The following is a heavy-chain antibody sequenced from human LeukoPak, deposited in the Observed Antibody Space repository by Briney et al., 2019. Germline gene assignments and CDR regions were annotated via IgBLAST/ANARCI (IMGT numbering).Heavy chain of an antibody. CDR1: GFTFSSYG. Sequence: GGSLRLSCAASGFTFSSYGMHWVRLAPGKGLEWVAVISFDTNNKYYADSVKGRFTISRDNSRNTLFLQMNSLRTEDTAVYFCAKARTYYDSSGGYYFDYWGQGTQVTVSS. CDR2: ISFDTNNK. D-gene: IGHD3-22*01. V-gene: IGHV3-30*18. CDR3: AKARTYYDSSGGYYFDY. J-gene: IGHJ4*02.